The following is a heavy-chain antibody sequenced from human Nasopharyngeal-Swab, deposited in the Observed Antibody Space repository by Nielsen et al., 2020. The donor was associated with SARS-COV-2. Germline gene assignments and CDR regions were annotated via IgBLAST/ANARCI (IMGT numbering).Heavy chain of an antibody. D-gene: IGHD4-17*01. Sequence: LSLTCAASGFPFSSYAMHWVRQAPGKGLEYVSAISSNGGSTYYANSVKGRFTISRDNSKNTLYLQMGSLRAEDMAVYYCATGDDYGRDYWGQGTLVTVSS. V-gene: IGHV3-64*01. CDR1: GFPFSSYA. J-gene: IGHJ4*02. CDR2: ISSNGGST. CDR3: ATGDDYGRDY.